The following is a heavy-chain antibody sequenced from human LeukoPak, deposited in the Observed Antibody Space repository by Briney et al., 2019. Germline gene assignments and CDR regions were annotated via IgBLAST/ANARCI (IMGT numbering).Heavy chain of an antibody. CDR2: IYYSGST. V-gene: IGHV4-39*01. Sequence: TSETLSLTCTVSGGSISSSSYYWGWIRQPPGKGLEWIGSIYYSGSTYYNPSLKSRVTISVDTSKNQSSLKLSSVTAADTAVYYCARAPPQLHRYYYYYMDVWGKGTTVTVSS. CDR3: ARAPPQLHRYYYYYMDV. CDR1: GGSISSSSYY. J-gene: IGHJ6*03. D-gene: IGHD2-2*01.